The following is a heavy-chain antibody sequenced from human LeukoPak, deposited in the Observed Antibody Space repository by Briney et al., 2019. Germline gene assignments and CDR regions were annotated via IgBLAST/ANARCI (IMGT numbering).Heavy chain of an antibody. CDR1: GYTFTTYN. CDR3: ARDAVFDY. J-gene: IGHJ4*02. Sequence: ASVKVSCKASGYTFTTYNIHWVRQAPGQGLEWMGIINPSGYYTTYAQKFQGRVTVTRDTSTSTVHMELSSLTSEDTAVYYCARDAVFDYWGQGTLVTVSS. D-gene: IGHD6-19*01. CDR2: INPSGYYT. V-gene: IGHV1-46*01.